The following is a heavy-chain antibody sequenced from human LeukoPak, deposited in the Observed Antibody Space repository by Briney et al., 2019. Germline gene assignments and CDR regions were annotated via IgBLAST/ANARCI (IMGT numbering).Heavy chain of an antibody. CDR1: GFGLSALS. CDR2: IRPETGEP. J-gene: IGHJ4*02. CDR3: STDSGRSYFYFDF. Sequence: ASVKVSCKISGFGLSALSIHWMRQAPGKGLEWVGGIRPETGEPIFAQKFRGRVTITEDTFTDTGYLELRGLTSEDTAVYYCSTDSGRSYFYFDFWGQGTLVTVSS. V-gene: IGHV1-24*01. D-gene: IGHD3-10*01.